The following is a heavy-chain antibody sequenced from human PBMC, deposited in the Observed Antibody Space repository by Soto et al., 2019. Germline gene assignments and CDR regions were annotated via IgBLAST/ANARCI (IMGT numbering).Heavy chain of an antibody. CDR2: ISGSGDTT. J-gene: IGHJ6*02. V-gene: IGHV3-23*01. CDR1: GFTFSSYA. CDR3: AKDQGYGNGGSGREGSYYYYGMDV. D-gene: IGHD2-15*01. Sequence: EVQLLESGGDLVQPGGSLRLSCAASGFTFSSYAMTWVRQAPGKGLEWVSAISGSGDTTYYADSVKGRFTISRDNSKNTLYLKMNSLRAEDAAVYYCAKDQGYGNGGSGREGSYYYYGMDVWGQGTTVTVSS.